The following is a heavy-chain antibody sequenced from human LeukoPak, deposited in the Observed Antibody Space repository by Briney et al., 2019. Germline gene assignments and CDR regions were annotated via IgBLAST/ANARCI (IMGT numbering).Heavy chain of an antibody. Sequence: GGSLRLSCAASQFTLSSYSMNWVRQAPGKGLEWVSSISRSSDYIYYADSVKGRFTISRDNAKNSLYLQMNSLRAEDTAVYYCAREDGSSSWYGGGHDAFDIWGQGTMVTVSS. J-gene: IGHJ3*02. CDR2: ISRSSDYI. V-gene: IGHV3-21*01. CDR3: AREDGSSSWYGGGHDAFDI. CDR1: QFTLSSYS. D-gene: IGHD6-13*01.